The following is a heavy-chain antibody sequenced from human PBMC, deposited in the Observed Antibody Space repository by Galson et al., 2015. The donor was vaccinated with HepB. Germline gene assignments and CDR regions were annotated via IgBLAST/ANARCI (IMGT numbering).Heavy chain of an antibody. CDR1: GFTFSRYS. CDR3: ARDRVIVVVVAATRGHEYYGMDV. V-gene: IGHV3-21*01. Sequence: SLRLSCEASGFTFSRYSMTWVRQAPGQGLEWVSSISSSSSYIYYADSVKGRFTISRDNAKNSLYLQMNSLRAEDTAVYYCARDRVIVVVVAATRGHEYYGMDVWGQGTTVTASS. D-gene: IGHD2-15*01. CDR2: ISSSSSYI. J-gene: IGHJ6*02.